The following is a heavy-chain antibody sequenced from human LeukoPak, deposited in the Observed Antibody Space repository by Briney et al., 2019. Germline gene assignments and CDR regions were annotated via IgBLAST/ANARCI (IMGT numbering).Heavy chain of an antibody. CDR2: ISSSSTYI. J-gene: IGHJ4*02. CDR3: ARDKYGDYGLDY. D-gene: IGHD4-17*01. CDR1: GFTFSSYT. Sequence: GGSLRLSCAASGFTFSSYTMNWVRQAPGKGLEWVSSISSSSTYIYYADSVKGRFTISRDYARNSLSLQMNSLRAEDTAVYYCARDKYGDYGLDYWGPGTLVTVSS. V-gene: IGHV3-21*01.